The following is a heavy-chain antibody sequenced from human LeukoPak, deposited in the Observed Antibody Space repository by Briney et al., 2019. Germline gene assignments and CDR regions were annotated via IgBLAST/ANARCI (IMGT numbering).Heavy chain of an antibody. CDR3: ATRKLGNDY. CDR2: IHYSGST. CDR1: GGSISSSSYY. D-gene: IGHD7-27*01. V-gene: IGHV4-61*05. Sequence: PSETLSLTCTVSGGSISSSSYYWGWIRQPPGKGLEWIGYIHYSGSTNYNPSLKSRVTISVDTSKNQFSLKLSSVTAADTAVYYCATRKLGNDYWGQGTLVTVSS. J-gene: IGHJ4*02.